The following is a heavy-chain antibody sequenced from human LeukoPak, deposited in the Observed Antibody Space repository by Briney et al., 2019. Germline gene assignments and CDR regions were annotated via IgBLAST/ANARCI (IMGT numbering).Heavy chain of an antibody. J-gene: IGHJ6*02. CDR2: IWYDGSNK. CDR1: GFTFSSYG. V-gene: IGHV3-33*01. Sequence: PGGSLRLSCAASGFTFSSYGMHWVRQAPGKGLEWVAVIWYDGSNKYYADSVKGRFTISRDNSKNTLYLQMNSLRAEDTAVYYCARDWRSSSWYGVRDHYYGMDVWGQGTTVTVSS. CDR3: ARDWRSSSWYGVRDHYYGMDV. D-gene: IGHD6-13*01.